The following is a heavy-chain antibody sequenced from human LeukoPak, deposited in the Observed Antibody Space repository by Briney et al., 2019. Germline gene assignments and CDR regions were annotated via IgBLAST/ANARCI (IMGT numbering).Heavy chain of an antibody. CDR3: ASIDDFWSGYPY. J-gene: IGHJ4*02. CDR2: IYSGGST. Sequence: PGGSLRLSCAASGFTVSSNYMSWVRQAPGEGLEWVSLIYSGGSTYYADSVKGRFAISRDNSKNTLYLQMNSLRAEDTAVYYCASIDDFWSGYPYWGQGTLVTVSS. V-gene: IGHV3-53*01. D-gene: IGHD3-3*01. CDR1: GFTVSSNY.